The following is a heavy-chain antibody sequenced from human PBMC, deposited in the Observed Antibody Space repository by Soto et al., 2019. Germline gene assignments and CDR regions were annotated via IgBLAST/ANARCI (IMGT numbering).Heavy chain of an antibody. CDR1: GFTFSSYA. Sequence: GGSLRLSCAASGFTFSSYAMHWVRQAPGKGLEWVAVISYDGSNKYYADSVKGRFTISRGNSKNTLYLQMNSLRAEDTAVYYCASIESGCLDYYYYGMDVWGQGTTVTVSS. CDR2: ISYDGSNK. J-gene: IGHJ6*02. V-gene: IGHV3-30*04. CDR3: ASIESGCLDYYYYGMDV. D-gene: IGHD3-3*01.